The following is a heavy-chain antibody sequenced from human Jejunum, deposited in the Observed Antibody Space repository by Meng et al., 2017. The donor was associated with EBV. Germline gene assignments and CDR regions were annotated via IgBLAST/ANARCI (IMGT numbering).Heavy chain of an antibody. D-gene: IGHD3-22*01. J-gene: IGHJ5*02. CDR3: AREARSSGYHPGIGT. CDR1: GGFFSGYY. V-gene: IGHV4-34*01. CDR2: INHSGIT. Sequence: QVQLQQWGAGLLKPSETLSLTCAVYGGFFSGYYWNWIRQTPGKGLEWIGEINHSGITNYNPSLKSRVTISVDTSKNQFSLTLSSVTAADTAVYYCAREARSSGYHPGIGTWGQGPLVTVSS.